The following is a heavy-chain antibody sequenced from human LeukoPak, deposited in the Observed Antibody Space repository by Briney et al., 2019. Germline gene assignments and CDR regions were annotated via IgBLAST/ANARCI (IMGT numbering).Heavy chain of an antibody. D-gene: IGHD5-18*01. CDR2: VHNSGST. CDR3: ARSGYSYGADAFDI. V-gene: IGHV4-59*01. Sequence: SETLSLTCTVSGGSISGYYWSWIRQPPGKGLEWIGYVHNSGSTTYNPSLKSRVTISVDTSKSQFSLRLSSVTAADTAVYYCARSGYSYGADAFDIWGQGT. J-gene: IGHJ3*02. CDR1: GGSISGYY.